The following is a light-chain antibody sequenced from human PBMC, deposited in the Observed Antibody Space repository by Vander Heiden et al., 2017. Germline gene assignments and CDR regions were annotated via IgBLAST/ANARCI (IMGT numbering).Light chain of an antibody. J-gene: IGKJ4*01. CDR2: GAS. CDR3: QQLNSFPLS. Sequence: IQLTQSPSSLSASVGDRVTITCRASQGITRYLVWYKQKPGKAPELLIYGASIVESGVPSRFSGSGSGTDFTLTISSLQPEDSAIYYCQQLNSFPLSFGGGTKVEIK. V-gene: IGKV1-9*01. CDR1: QGITRY.